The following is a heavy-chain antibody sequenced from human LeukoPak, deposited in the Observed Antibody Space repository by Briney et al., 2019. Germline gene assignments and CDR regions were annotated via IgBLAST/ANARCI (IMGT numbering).Heavy chain of an antibody. D-gene: IGHD3-10*01. Sequence: GASVKVSCKASGYTFTGYYMHWVRQAPGQGLEWMGWINPNSGDTNYAQKFQGRVTMTRDTSISTAYMELSRLRSDDTAVYYCARDSGGAVWYYGSGSYGSDYWGQGTLVTVSS. J-gene: IGHJ4*02. CDR2: INPNSGDT. CDR1: GYTFTGYY. V-gene: IGHV1-2*02. CDR3: ARDSGGAVWYYGSGSYGSDY.